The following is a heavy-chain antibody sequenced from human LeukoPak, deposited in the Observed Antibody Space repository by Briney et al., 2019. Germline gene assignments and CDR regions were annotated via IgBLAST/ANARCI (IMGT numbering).Heavy chain of an antibody. CDR1: GFTFSSYG. Sequence: GRSLRLSCAASGFTFSSYGMHWVRQAPGKGLEWVAFIRYDGSNKYYADSVKGRFTISRDNSKNTLYLRMNSLRAEDTAVYYCAKDKGPWIQLWLSFDYWGQGTLVTVSS. J-gene: IGHJ4*02. CDR2: IRYDGSNK. V-gene: IGHV3-30*02. D-gene: IGHD5-18*01. CDR3: AKDKGPWIQLWLSFDY.